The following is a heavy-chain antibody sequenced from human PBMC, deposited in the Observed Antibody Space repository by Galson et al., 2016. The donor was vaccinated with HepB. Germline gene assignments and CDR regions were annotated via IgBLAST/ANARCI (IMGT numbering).Heavy chain of an antibody. V-gene: IGHV3-30-3*01. CDR2: ISYHGSDI. D-gene: IGHD4-17*01. CDR1: GFTFSNSA. CDR3: ARYYGVSG. Sequence: SLRLSCAASGFTFSNSAVHWVRQAPGKGLEWLAVISYHGSDIFYADSVKGRFTISRDNPKKTLFLQMNSLRAEDTAIYYCARYYGVSGGGQGTLVTVSS. J-gene: IGHJ1*01.